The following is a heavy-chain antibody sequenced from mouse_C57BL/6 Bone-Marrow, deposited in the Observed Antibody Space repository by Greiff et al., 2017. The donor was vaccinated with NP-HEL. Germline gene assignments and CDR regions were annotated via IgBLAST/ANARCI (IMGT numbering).Heavy chain of an antibody. CDR3: AGDSRYFDV. D-gene: IGHD3-3*01. CDR1: GFNIKDDY. V-gene: IGHV14-4*01. CDR2: IDPENGDT. Sequence: EVQLQQSGAELVRPGASVKLSCTASGFNIKDDYMHWVKQRPEQGLEWIGWIDPENGDTEYASKFQGKATITADTSSNTAYLQLSSLTSEDTAVYYCAGDSRYFDVWGTGTTVTVSS. J-gene: IGHJ1*03.